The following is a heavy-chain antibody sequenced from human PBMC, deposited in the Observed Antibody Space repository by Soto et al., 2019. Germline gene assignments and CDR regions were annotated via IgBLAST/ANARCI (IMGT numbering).Heavy chain of an antibody. Sequence: ASVKVYCKASGYTFLNYGVSWVRQAPGPGLEWMGWISGNTGKANYAQNLQGRVTMTTDTSTNTAYMELRSLRSDDTAVYYCARDWNCSNTRCQNCFDPWGQGTLVTVSS. V-gene: IGHV1-18*04. J-gene: IGHJ5*02. CDR3: ARDWNCSNTRCQNCFDP. CDR2: ISGNTGKA. CDR1: GYTFLNYG. D-gene: IGHD2-2*01.